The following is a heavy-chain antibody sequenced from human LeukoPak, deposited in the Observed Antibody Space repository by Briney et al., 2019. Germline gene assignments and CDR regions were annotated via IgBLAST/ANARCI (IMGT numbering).Heavy chain of an antibody. CDR1: GDSINSGGDS. J-gene: IGHJ4*02. D-gene: IGHD3-10*01. CDR2: IYHSGST. CDR3: ARAGSYFSAYLDS. V-gene: IGHV4-30-2*01. Sequence: PSQTLSLPYAVSGDSINSGGDSWSWIRQPPRKGLEWIGYIYHSGSTSYNPSLKSRVTISADRSKNHFSLKLSSVTAADTAVYYSARAGSYFSAYLDSWGQGTLVTVSS.